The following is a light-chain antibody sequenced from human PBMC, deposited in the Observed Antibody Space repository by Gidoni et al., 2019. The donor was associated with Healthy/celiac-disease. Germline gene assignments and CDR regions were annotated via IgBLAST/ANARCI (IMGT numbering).Light chain of an antibody. CDR3: QVWDSSSDHVV. V-gene: IGLV3-21*02. CDR2: DDS. Sequence: SSVLTQPPSVSVTPGQTARITCGGNKIGSKIVHWYQQKPGQAPVLVVYDDSDRPSGIPERFSGSNSGNTATLTISRVEAGDEADYYCQVWDSSSDHVVFGGGTKLTVL. CDR1: KIGSKI. J-gene: IGLJ2*01.